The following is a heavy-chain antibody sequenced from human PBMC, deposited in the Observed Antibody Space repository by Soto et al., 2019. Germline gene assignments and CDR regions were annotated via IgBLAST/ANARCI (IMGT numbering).Heavy chain of an antibody. D-gene: IGHD5-12*01. CDR2: INIGSGNT. CDR3: ARDGGDCGYRLIYYYYIGLDV. J-gene: IGHJ6*02. Sequence: QVQLVQSGAEEKQPGASVRLSCKASGYDFSSYAMHWVRQAPGQSLEWMGWINIGSGNTEYSQNFQDRITITRDTSSSTVYMELNSLKSEDTAVYYCARDGGDCGYRLIYYYYIGLDVWGHGTMVTVSS. V-gene: IGHV1-3*05. CDR1: GYDFSSYA.